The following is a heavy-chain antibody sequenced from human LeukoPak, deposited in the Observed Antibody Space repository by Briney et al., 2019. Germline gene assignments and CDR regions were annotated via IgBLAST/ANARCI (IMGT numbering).Heavy chain of an antibody. D-gene: IGHD1-26*01. J-gene: IGHJ4*02. Sequence: GGSLRLSCAASGFNFRSYWMKRVRQAPGKGLEWVANIKEDGGKKYYVDSVKGRFTISRDNAENSLYLQMNSLRVEDTAVYYCARGSAWERGSYDYWGQGTLVTVSS. CDR2: IKEDGGKK. CDR3: ARGSAWERGSYDY. CDR1: GFNFRSYW. V-gene: IGHV3-7*05.